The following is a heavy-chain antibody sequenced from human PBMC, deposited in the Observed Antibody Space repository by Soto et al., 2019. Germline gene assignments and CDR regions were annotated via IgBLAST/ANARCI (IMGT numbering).Heavy chain of an antibody. V-gene: IGHV4-59*01. CDR3: ARRPWADYVGIFDP. D-gene: IGHD4-17*01. CDR1: GGSISSYY. J-gene: IGHJ5*02. CDR2: LSYIGGT. Sequence: QVQLQESGPGLVKPSETLSLTCTVSGGSISSYYWSWIRQPPGKGLEWIGYLSYIGGTNYNPSLKSRVTISLDTSKNQFSLKLSSVTAADTAVYYCARRPWADYVGIFDPWGQGTLVTFAS.